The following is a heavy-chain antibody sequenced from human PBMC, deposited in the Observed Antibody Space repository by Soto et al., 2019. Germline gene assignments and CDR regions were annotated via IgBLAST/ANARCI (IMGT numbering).Heavy chain of an antibody. CDR3: TNGVDY. CDR2: IRSKTNSYAT. D-gene: IGHD2-8*01. J-gene: IGHJ4*02. Sequence: GGSLRLSCAASVFTISGSVMHWVRQASGKGLEWVGRIRSKTNSYATAYAASVRGRFTISRDDSKNTAYLQMNSLKTEDTAVYYCTNGVDYWGQGTVVTVSS. V-gene: IGHV3-73*01. CDR1: VFTISGSV.